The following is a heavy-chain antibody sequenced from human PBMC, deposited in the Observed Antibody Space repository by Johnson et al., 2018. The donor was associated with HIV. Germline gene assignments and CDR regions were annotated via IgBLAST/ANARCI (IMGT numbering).Heavy chain of an antibody. CDR3: ARGGYNWNDFLNDAFDI. CDR2: IGTAGDT. CDR1: GFTFSSYD. Sequence: VQLVESGGGLVQPGGSLRLSCAASGFTFSSYDMHWVRQATGKGLEWVSAIGTAGDTYYPGSVKGRFTISRENAKNSLYLQMNSLRAEDTAVYYCARGGYNWNDFLNDAFDIWGQGTMVTVSS. V-gene: IGHV3-13*01. D-gene: IGHD1-1*01. J-gene: IGHJ3*02.